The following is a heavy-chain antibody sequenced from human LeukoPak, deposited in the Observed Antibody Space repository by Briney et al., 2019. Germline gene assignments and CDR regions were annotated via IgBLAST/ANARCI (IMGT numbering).Heavy chain of an antibody. CDR3: ARHPGGYCSGGSCYPPPFDY. D-gene: IGHD2-15*01. J-gene: IGHJ4*02. V-gene: IGHV4-34*01. CDR2: INHSGST. CDR1: GGSFSGYY. Sequence: SETLSLTCAVYGGSFSGYYWSWIRQPPGKGLEWIGEINHSGSTNYNPSLKSRVTISVDTSKNQFSLKLSSVTAADAAVYYCARHPGGYCSGGSCYPPPFDYWGQGTLVTVSS.